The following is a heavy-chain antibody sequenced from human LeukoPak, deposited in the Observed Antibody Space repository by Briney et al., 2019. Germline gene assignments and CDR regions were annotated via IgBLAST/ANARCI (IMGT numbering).Heavy chain of an antibody. Sequence: ASVKVSCKASGYTFTSYDINWVRQATGQGLEWMGWINPNSGVTNYAQTFQDRVTMTRDTSISTAYMELSRLRSDDTAIYYCARVFCSGPTCYSDVTFEYWGQGTLVTVSS. CDR3: ARVFCSGPTCYSDVTFEY. J-gene: IGHJ4*02. CDR1: GYTFTSYD. V-gene: IGHV1-2*02. D-gene: IGHD2-2*01. CDR2: INPNSGVT.